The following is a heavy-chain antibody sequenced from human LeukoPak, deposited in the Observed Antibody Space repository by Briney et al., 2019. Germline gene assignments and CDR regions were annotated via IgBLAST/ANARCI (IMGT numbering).Heavy chain of an antibody. D-gene: IGHD3-10*01. V-gene: IGHV3-7*01. Sequence: PGGSLRLSCAASGFDFSSYWMTWVRQAPEKGLEWVASINQDGSDNRYVDSVKGRFTISRDNAKNSLYLQMDTLRAEDTALYYCARGRGSFEFWGQGSLVTVSS. CDR2: INQDGSDN. CDR3: ARGRGSFEF. J-gene: IGHJ4*02. CDR1: GFDFSSYW.